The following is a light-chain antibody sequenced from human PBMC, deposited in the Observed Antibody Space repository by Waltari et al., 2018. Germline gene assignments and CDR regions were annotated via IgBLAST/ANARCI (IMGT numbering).Light chain of an antibody. CDR1: NIGSRN. V-gene: IGLV3-9*01. CDR3: QVWDSTNVL. Sequence: SYELTQALSVSVAQGQTARITCGGHNIGSRNVHWYQLQPGPAPGLVIYRDRNRPSGIPERFSGSNSSNTATLTSSRAQGGDEGDYFCQVWDSTNVLFGGGTKLTVL. CDR2: RDR. J-gene: IGLJ2*01.